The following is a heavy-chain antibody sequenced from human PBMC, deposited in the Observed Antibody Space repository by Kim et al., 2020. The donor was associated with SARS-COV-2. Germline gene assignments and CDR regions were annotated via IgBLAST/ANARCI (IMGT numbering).Heavy chain of an antibody. D-gene: IGHD3-9*01. CDR3: ARDLDILTGSDY. Sequence: YYADSVKGRFTISRDNAKNSLYLQMNSLRADDTAVYYCARDLDILTGSDYWGQGTLVTVSS. J-gene: IGHJ4*02. V-gene: IGHV3-21*01.